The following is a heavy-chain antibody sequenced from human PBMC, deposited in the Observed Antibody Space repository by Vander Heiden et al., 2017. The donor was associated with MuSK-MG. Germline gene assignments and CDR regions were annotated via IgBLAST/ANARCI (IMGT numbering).Heavy chain of an antibody. Sequence: EVQLVESGGGLVKPGGSLSLSCAASGFTFSNAWMSWVRQAPGKGLGWVGRIKSKTDGGTTDYAAPVKGRFTISRDDSKNTLYLQMNSLKTEDTAVYYCTTEDYYGSLRYWGQGTLVTVSS. CDR1: GFTFSNAW. V-gene: IGHV3-15*01. CDR3: TTEDYYGSLRY. J-gene: IGHJ4*02. CDR2: IKSKTDGGTT. D-gene: IGHD3-10*01.